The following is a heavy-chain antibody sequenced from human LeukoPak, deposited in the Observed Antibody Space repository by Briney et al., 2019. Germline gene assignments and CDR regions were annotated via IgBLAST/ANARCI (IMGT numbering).Heavy chain of an antibody. CDR3: TSRPLLSYYGSGRTRSDY. CDR1: GFTFSGSA. V-gene: IGHV3-73*01. J-gene: IGHJ4*02. CDR2: IRSKANSYAT. Sequence: GGSLRLSCAASGFTFSGSAMHWVRQASGKGLEWVGRIRSKANSYATAYAASVKGRFTISRDDLKNTTYLQMNSLKTEDTAVYYCTSRPLLSYYGSGRTRSDYWGQGTLVTVSS. D-gene: IGHD3-10*01.